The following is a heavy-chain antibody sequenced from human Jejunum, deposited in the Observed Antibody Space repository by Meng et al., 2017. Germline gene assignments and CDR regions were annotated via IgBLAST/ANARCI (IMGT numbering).Heavy chain of an antibody. V-gene: IGHV1-18*01. D-gene: IGHD3-22*01. CDR1: GYSFTSYS. Sequence: ASVKVSCKASGYSFTSYSISWVRQAPGQGLEWMGWISPYNGNTMYAQKFQGRVTMITDTSTSTAYMELRSLRSDDAAVYYCARDTYYYDSSGPRVNAFDIWGQGTMVTVSS. J-gene: IGHJ3*02. CDR2: ISPYNGNT. CDR3: ARDTYYYDSSGPRVNAFDI.